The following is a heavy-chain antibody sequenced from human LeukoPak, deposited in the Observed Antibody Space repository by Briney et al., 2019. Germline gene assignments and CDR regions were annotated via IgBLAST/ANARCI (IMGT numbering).Heavy chain of an antibody. Sequence: SETLSLTCAVYGGSFSGYYWSRIRQPPGKGLEWIGEINHSGSTNYNPSLESRVTISVDTSKNQFSLKLSSVTAADTAVYYCARSGYGGNRPEAYWGQGTLVTVSS. CDR1: GGSFSGYY. V-gene: IGHV4-34*01. D-gene: IGHD4-23*01. J-gene: IGHJ4*02. CDR2: INHSGST. CDR3: ARSGYGGNRPEAY.